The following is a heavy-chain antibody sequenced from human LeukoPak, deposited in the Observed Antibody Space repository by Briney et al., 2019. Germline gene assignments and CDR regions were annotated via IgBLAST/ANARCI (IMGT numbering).Heavy chain of an antibody. J-gene: IGHJ4*02. D-gene: IGHD1-1*01. Sequence: GGSLRLSCAASGFTFGEYAMHWVRQAPGKGLEWVSGLNWNSDTIDYADSVKGRFTVSRDNAKNSLSLQMDSLRAEDTALYYCAKAKPRYLGYCFDSWGQGILVTVSS. CDR3: AKAKPRYLGYCFDS. CDR1: GFTFGEYA. CDR2: LNWNSDTI. V-gene: IGHV3-9*01.